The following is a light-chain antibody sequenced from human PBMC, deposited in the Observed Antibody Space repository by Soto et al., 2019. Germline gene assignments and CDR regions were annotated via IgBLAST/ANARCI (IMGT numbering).Light chain of an antibody. CDR2: DVS. CDR1: SSDVGGYNY. J-gene: IGLJ1*01. Sequence: QSVLTQPASVSGSPGQSITISCTGTSSDVGGYNYVSWYQQHPGKASKLMIYDVSNRPSGVSNRFSGSKSGNTASLTISGLQAEDEADYYCSSYTSSSIFDVFGTGTKVTVL. CDR3: SSYTSSSIFDV. V-gene: IGLV2-14*01.